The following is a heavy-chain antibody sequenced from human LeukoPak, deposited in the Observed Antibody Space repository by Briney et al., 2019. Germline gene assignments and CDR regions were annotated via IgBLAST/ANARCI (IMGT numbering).Heavy chain of an antibody. D-gene: IGHD6-13*01. CDR1: GGSISSYY. J-gene: IGHJ4*02. V-gene: IGHV4-59*01. CDR2: IYYSGST. Sequence: PSETLSLTCTVSGGSISSYYWSWIRQPPEKGQELIGYIYYSGSTNYNPSLKSRVTISVDTPKNQFSLKLSSVTAADTAVYYCARGGLAAAGTDFDYWGQGTLVTVSS. CDR3: ARGGLAAAGTDFDY.